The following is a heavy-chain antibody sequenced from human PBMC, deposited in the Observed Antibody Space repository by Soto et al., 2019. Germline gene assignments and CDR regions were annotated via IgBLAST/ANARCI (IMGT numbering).Heavy chain of an antibody. D-gene: IGHD1-26*01. V-gene: IGHV3-23*01. J-gene: IGHJ5*02. CDR2: ISGSGGST. Sequence: EVQLLESGGGLVQPGGSLRLSCAASGFTFSSYAMRWVRQAPGKGLEWVSAISGSGGSTYYADSVKGRFTISRDNSKKTLYLQVNRLIAEDPAVYYCARRGSGSYYGSWGQGTLVNVYS. CDR3: ARRGSGSYYGS. CDR1: GFTFSSYA.